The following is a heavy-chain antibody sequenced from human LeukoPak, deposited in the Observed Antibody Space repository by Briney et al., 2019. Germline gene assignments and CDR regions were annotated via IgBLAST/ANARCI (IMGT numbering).Heavy chain of an antibody. V-gene: IGHV3-20*04. Sequence: GGSLRLSCAASGFSFDDYGMSWVRQGPGKDLEWVSAVNRNGDGTGYADSVKGRFTISRDNAKNSLYLQMNSLRAEDTALYYCARDHKGGDGADAFDIWGHGTMVTVSS. J-gene: IGHJ3*02. D-gene: IGHD5-24*01. CDR2: VNRNGDGT. CDR1: GFSFDDYG. CDR3: ARDHKGGDGADAFDI.